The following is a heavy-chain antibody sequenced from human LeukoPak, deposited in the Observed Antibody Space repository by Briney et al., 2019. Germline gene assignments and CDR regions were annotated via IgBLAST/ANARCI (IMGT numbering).Heavy chain of an antibody. D-gene: IGHD2-2*01. V-gene: IGHV5-51*01. CDR3: ARDGPVPATADAFDI. Sequence: GESLKISCKGSGYDFTTYCIGWVRQMPGQGLEWMGIIYPGDSDTRNSPSFQGQVTISADKSISTVYLQWSSLKASDTAMYYCARDGPVPATADAFDIWGQGTMVTVSS. CDR1: GYDFTTYC. CDR2: IYPGDSDT. J-gene: IGHJ3*02.